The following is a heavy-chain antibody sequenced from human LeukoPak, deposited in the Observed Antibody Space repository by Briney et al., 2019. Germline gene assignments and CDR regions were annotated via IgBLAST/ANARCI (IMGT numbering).Heavy chain of an antibody. Sequence: ASVKVSCKVSGYTLTELSMHWVRQAPGKGVEWMGGFDPEDGETIYAQKFQGRVTMTEDTSTDTAYMELSSLRSEDTAVYYCATGVAAATEYFQHWGQGTLVTVSS. CDR2: FDPEDGET. J-gene: IGHJ1*01. CDR3: ATGVAAATEYFQH. V-gene: IGHV1-24*01. D-gene: IGHD2-2*01. CDR1: GYTLTELS.